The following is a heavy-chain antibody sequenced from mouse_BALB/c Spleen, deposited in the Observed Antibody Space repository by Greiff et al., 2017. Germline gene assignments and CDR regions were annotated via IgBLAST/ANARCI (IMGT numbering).Heavy chain of an antibody. CDR2: ISNGGGST. D-gene: IGHD2-10*01. CDR1: GFTFSRYT. V-gene: IGHV5-12-2*01. J-gene: IGHJ3*01. Sequence: EVQRVESGGGLVQPGGSLKLSCAASGFTFSRYTMSWVRQTPEKRLEWVAYISNGGGSTYYPDTVKGRFTISRDNAKNTLYLQMSSLKSEDTAWYYGARPYYGNYLSWFADWGQGTLVTVAA. CDR3: ARPYYGNYLSWFAD.